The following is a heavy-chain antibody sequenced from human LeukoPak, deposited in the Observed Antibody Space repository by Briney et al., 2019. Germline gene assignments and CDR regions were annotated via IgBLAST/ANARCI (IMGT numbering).Heavy chain of an antibody. Sequence: SVKVSCKASGGTFSRYAISWLRQAPGQGLEWIGGIIPLFGTANYAQKFQGRVTITTDESTSTAYMELSSLRSEDTAVYYCARGFHYDTSGYYYFYWGQGTRVTVSS. D-gene: IGHD3-22*01. CDR3: ARGFHYDTSGYYYFY. J-gene: IGHJ4*02. CDR1: GGTFSRYA. V-gene: IGHV1-69*05. CDR2: IIPLFGTA.